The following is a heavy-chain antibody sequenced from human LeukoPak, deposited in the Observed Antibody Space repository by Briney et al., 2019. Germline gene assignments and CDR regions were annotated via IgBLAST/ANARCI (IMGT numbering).Heavy chain of an antibody. CDR2: IYYSGST. D-gene: IGHD3-22*01. J-gene: IGHJ3*02. V-gene: IGHV4-59*01. CDR1: GGSFSGYY. CDR3: ARHHPFYYGSSGYNDAFDI. Sequence: PSETLSLTCAVYGGSFSGYYWSWIRQPPGKGLEWIGYIYYSGSTNYNPSLKSRVTISVDTSKNQFSLKLSSVTAADTAVYYCARHHPFYYGSSGYNDAFDIWGQGTMVTVSS.